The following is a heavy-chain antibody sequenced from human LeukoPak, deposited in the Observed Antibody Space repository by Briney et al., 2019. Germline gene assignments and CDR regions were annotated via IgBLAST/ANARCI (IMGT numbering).Heavy chain of an antibody. V-gene: IGHV3-23*01. D-gene: IGHD2-2*01. J-gene: IGHJ6*02. CDR3: AKDRDQRTQLYYYYYGMDV. Sequence: GGSLRLSCAASGFTFSSYWMNWARQAPGKGLEWVSGTSGSGGRTNYADSVKGRFTISRDNSKNTLYLQMNSLRVEDTAVYYCAKDRDQRTQLYYYYYGMDVWGQGTTVTVSS. CDR2: TSGSGGRT. CDR1: GFTFSSYW.